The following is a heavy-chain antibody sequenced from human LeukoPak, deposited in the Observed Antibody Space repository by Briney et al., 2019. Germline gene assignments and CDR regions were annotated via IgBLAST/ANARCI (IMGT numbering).Heavy chain of an antibody. Sequence: SQTLSLTFAISGDSVSSNSVAWNWIRQSPSRGLEWLGRTYYRSKWNNEYAESVRSRITINPDTSKNQFSLQLDSVTPEDTVVYYCARERYYFDYWGQGTLVTVSS. CDR1: GDSVSSNSVA. V-gene: IGHV6-1*01. CDR3: ARERYYFDY. J-gene: IGHJ4*02. CDR2: TYYRSKWNN.